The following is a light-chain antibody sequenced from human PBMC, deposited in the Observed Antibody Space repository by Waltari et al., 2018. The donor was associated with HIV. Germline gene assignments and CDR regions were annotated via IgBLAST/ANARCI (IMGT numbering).Light chain of an antibody. CDR3: SSYTSSHTQV. CDR1: SSAVGAYIY. V-gene: IGLV2-14*03. J-gene: IGLJ1*01. Sequence: QSALTQPASVSRSPGKSITLSCTGTSSAVGAYIYVTWYQQHPGKAPKFIIYDGNKRPSGVSNRFSGSKSGNTASLTISGLQAEDEADYYCSSYTSSHTQVFGSGTKVTVL. CDR2: DGN.